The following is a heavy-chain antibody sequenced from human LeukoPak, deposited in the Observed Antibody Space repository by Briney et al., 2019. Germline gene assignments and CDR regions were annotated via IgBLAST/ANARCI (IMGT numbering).Heavy chain of an antibody. CDR1: GYSFTSYW. D-gene: IGHD5-24*01. CDR3: ARRPGDGYSKDAFDI. J-gene: IGHJ3*02. V-gene: IGHV5-51*01. CDR2: IYPGDSNT. Sequence: GESLKLSCKGSGYSFTSYWIGWVRQMPGKGLECIGIIYPGDSNTRYSPSFKGQVNISVDKSNIAAYLQWSSLKASDTAMYYCARRPGDGYSKDAFDIWGQGTMVTVSS.